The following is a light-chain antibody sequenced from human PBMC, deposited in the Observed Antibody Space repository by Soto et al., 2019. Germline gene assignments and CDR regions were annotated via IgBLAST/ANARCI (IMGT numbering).Light chain of an antibody. CDR2: TNN. V-gene: IGLV1-44*01. J-gene: IGLJ1*01. Sequence: QSVLTQPPSASGTPGQRITSSCSGSGSNIGSNTVTWYQQLPRTAPKLLIYTNNQRPSGVPDRFSGSKSGTSASLAISGLQSGDEADYYCATWDDSLNGYVFGTGTKVTVL. CDR3: ATWDDSLNGYV. CDR1: GSNIGSNT.